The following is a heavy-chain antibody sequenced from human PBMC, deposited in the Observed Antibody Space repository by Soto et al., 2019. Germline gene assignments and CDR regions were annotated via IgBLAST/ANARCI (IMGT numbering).Heavy chain of an antibody. Sequence: QVQLVESGGGLVKPGGYLRVSCAASGFTFSDYYMSWSRQATGKGLEWVSYIISSGDIIYYADSMKGRFTISRENAKNSLYLQMNNLRAEDTAVYYCARDVGYYDSSGYRDYWGQGTLVTVSS. V-gene: IGHV3-11*01. CDR3: ARDVGYYDSSGYRDY. D-gene: IGHD3-22*01. CDR1: GFTFSDYY. CDR2: IISSGDII. J-gene: IGHJ4*02.